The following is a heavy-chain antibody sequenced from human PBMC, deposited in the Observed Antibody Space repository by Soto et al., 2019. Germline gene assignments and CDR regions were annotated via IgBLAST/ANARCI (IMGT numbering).Heavy chain of an antibody. J-gene: IGHJ3*01. CDR2: ISWSGGNM. V-gene: IGHV3-9*01. CDR1: GFTFDDYA. CDR3: VNVSDSSLTTLGSAFDV. Sequence: QLVESGGGLVQPGRSLRLSCAASGFTFDDYAMHWVRQAPGKGLEWVAGISWSGGNMAYADSVKGRFITSRDNVKNSLYLQMTSLRVEDTGLYHCVNVSDSSLTTLGSAFDVWSQGTMVNVS. D-gene: IGHD4-4*01.